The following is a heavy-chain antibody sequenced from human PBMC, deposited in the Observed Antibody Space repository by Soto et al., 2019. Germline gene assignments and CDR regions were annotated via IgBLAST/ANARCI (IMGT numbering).Heavy chain of an antibody. D-gene: IGHD1-26*01. Sequence: SETLSLTCTVSGASISSTSSYWGWVRQPPGKGLEWIGSFFYNKNTYYNPSLKSRVTISVDTSKMQFSLNLTSVTAADTAVYYCARHVEWEIFYYFEHWGQGTLVTVSS. CDR3: ARHVEWEIFYYFEH. V-gene: IGHV4-39*01. J-gene: IGHJ4*02. CDR1: GASISSTSSY. CDR2: FFYNKNT.